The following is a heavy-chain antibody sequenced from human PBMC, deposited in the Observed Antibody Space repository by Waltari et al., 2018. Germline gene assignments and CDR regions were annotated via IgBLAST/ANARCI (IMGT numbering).Heavy chain of an antibody. CDR2: ISSSERTM. D-gene: IGHD1-1*01. V-gene: IGHV3-48*03. J-gene: IGHJ4*02. CDR1: GFSFSAYE. CDR3: ARVVTTMTTWAYYFDY. Sequence: EVQLEESGGGLAQPGGSLRLSCEASGFSFSAYEMSWVRQAPGKGLEVLSYISSSERTMYAAESVKGRFSISRDNANNLLYLQMDSLRAEDTAIYYCARVVTTMTTWAYYFDYWGQGTLVTVSS.